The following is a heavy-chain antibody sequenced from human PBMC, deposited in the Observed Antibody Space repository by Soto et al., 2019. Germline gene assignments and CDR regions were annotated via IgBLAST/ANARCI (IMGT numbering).Heavy chain of an antibody. D-gene: IGHD1-26*01. J-gene: IGHJ3*01. Sequence: GGSLRLSCAASGFSFSSYGMHWVRQAPGKGLDWVAVIWYDGSNKYYAESVKGRFTISRDNSKSTLYVQMNSLTVEDTAVYYCARAQYTGSYFDACDVWGQGTMVTVSS. V-gene: IGHV3-33*03. CDR1: GFSFSSYG. CDR3: ARAQYTGSYFDACDV. CDR2: IWYDGSNK.